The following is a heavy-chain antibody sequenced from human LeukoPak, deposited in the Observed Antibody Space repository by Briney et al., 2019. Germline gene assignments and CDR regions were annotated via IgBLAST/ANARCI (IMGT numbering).Heavy chain of an antibody. Sequence: GGSLRLSCAASGFTFNNYAMSWVRQAPGKGLEWVSSISSSSSYIYYADSVKGRFTISRDNAKNSLYLQMNSLRAEDTAVYYCARDANQHDFWSGYLGNDAFDIWGQGTMVTVSS. CDR2: ISSSSSYI. D-gene: IGHD3-3*01. J-gene: IGHJ3*02. CDR3: ARDANQHDFWSGYLGNDAFDI. CDR1: GFTFNNYA. V-gene: IGHV3-21*01.